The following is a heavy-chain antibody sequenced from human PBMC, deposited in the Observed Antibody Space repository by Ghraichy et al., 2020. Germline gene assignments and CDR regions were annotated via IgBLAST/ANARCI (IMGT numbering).Heavy chain of an antibody. J-gene: IGHJ5*02. D-gene: IGHD4-17*01. CDR3: TRGYTVVLLES. CDR1: GFTFTNYG. Sequence: GGSLRLSCAASGFTFTNYGMHWVRQAPGKGLEWVSVIWCDGSIKWYAESVKGRFTISRDNSNNTVSLQLNSLRVEDTAVYYCTRGYTVVLLESWDQGTLVPVSS. CDR2: IWCDGSIK. V-gene: IGHV3-33*01.